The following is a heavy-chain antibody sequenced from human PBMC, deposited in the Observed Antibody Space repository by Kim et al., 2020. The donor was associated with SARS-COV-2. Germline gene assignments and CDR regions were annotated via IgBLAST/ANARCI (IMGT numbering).Heavy chain of an antibody. Sequence: SQTLSLTCAISGDSVSSNIAAWNWIRQSPSGGLEWLGRTYYRSKWYNDYAVSVKGRITINPDTSKNQFSLQLNSVTPEDTAVYYCARVAAGRRHFDYWGQGTLVTVSS. V-gene: IGHV6-1*01. CDR1: GDSVSSNIAA. CDR2: TYYRSKWYN. D-gene: IGHD6-19*01. J-gene: IGHJ4*02. CDR3: ARVAAGRRHFDY.